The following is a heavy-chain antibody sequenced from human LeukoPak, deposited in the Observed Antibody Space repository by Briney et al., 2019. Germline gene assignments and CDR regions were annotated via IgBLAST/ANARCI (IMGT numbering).Heavy chain of an antibody. V-gene: IGHV1-69*10. D-gene: IGHD2-2*01. Sequence: SVKVSCKASGGTLRSHAISWVRQALGQGLEWMGGIIPMLGIANNAQKFQGRVTITTDESTTTAYMELSSLRSEDTALYYCATTYCSSTSCYGIVPAFDIWGQGTMVTVSS. CDR3: ATTYCSSTSCYGIVPAFDI. CDR1: GGTLRSHA. J-gene: IGHJ3*02. CDR2: IIPMLGIA.